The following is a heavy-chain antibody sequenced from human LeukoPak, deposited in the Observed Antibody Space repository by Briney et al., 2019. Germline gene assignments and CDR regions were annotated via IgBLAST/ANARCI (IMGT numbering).Heavy chain of an antibody. Sequence: GGSLRLSCAASGFTFSSYSMNWVRQAPGKGLEWVSSISSSSSYIYYADSVKGRFTISRDNAKNSLYLQMNSLRAEDTAVYYCARDIPYYYDSSDVDYWGQGTLVTVSS. CDR2: ISSSSSYI. V-gene: IGHV3-21*01. D-gene: IGHD3-22*01. CDR1: GFTFSSYS. CDR3: ARDIPYYYDSSDVDY. J-gene: IGHJ4*02.